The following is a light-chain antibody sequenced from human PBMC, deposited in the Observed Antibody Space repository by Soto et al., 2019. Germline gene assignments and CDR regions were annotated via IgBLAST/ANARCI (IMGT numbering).Light chain of an antibody. J-gene: IGKJ1*01. Sequence: DIVMTQSPDSLAVSLGERATINCKSIQSVLYSSNTKNYLAWYQQKPGQPPKLLIYWASTRESGVPDRFSGSGSGTDFTLTISSLQAEDVAVYYCQQYYSTPQTFGQGTKVEIK. V-gene: IGKV4-1*01. CDR1: QSVLYSSNTKNY. CDR3: QQYYSTPQT. CDR2: WAS.